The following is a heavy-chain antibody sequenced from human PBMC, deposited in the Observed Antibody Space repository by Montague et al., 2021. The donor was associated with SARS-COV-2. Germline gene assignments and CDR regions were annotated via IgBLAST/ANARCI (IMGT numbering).Heavy chain of an antibody. CDR1: GFTFSDYY. D-gene: IGHD3-10*01. CDR2: IAISGTTI. V-gene: IGHV3-11*01. CDR3: ARGRGSYYVPYYYYYAMDV. Sequence: SLRLSCAASGFTFSDYYMSWIRQAPGKGLEWLSYIAISGTTIYYANSVKARVTISRDDAENSLYLQMNSLRAEDTAVYYCARGRGSYYVPYYYYYAMDVWGQGTTVTDSS. J-gene: IGHJ6*02.